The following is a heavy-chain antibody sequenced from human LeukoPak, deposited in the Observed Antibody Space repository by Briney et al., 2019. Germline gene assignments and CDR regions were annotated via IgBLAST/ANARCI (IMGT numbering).Heavy chain of an antibody. Sequence: ASVKVSCKASGYTFTGYYMHWVRQAPGQGLEWMGRINPNSGGTNYAQKLQGRVTMTRDTSISTAYMELSRLRSDDTAVYYCARSYYYDSSGYRSGFDYWGQGTLVTVSS. J-gene: IGHJ4*02. D-gene: IGHD3-22*01. V-gene: IGHV1-2*06. CDR1: GYTFTGYY. CDR2: INPNSGGT. CDR3: ARSYYYDSSGYRSGFDY.